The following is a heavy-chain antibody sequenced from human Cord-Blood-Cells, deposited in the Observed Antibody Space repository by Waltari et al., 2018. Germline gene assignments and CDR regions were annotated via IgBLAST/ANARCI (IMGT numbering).Heavy chain of an antibody. D-gene: IGHD7-27*01. CDR3: ARAFIANWYYFDY. CDR1: GGSISSYY. J-gene: IGHJ4*02. Sequence: QVQLQESGPGLVKPSETLSLTCTVSGGSISSYYWSWIRQPAGKGLEWIGSFHTSGSTNYHPSFKSRVTMSVDTSRNPFSLKLSSVTAADTAVYYCARAFIANWYYFDYWGQGTLVTVSS. V-gene: IGHV4-4*07. CDR2: FHTSGST.